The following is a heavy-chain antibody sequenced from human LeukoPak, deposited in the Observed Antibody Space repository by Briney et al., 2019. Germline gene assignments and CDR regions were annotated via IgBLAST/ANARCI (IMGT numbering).Heavy chain of an antibody. CDR2: INPNSGNT. CDR1: GYTFTGYY. CDR3: ARDLTYYYDSSGYYPLGY. V-gene: IGHV1-18*04. Sequence: ASVKVSCKASGYTFTGYYLHWVRQAPGQGLEWMGWINPNSGNTNYAQKLQGRVTMTTDTSTSTAYMELRSLRSDDTAVYYCARDLTYYYDSSGYYPLGYWGQGTLVTVSS. J-gene: IGHJ4*02. D-gene: IGHD3-22*01.